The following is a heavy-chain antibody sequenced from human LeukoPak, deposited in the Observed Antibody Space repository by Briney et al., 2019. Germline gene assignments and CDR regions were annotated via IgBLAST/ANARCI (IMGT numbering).Heavy chain of an antibody. CDR1: GGSISNYY. D-gene: IGHD2-21*01. V-gene: IGHV4-39*07. J-gene: IGHJ4*02. Sequence: SETLSLTCTVSGGSISNYYWGWIRQPPGKGLEWIGSIFYSGTTYYNPSLNSRVTISVDTSKNQFSLKLSSVTAADTAVYYCGWENDDWEKAPSDYGARGPLLTVS. CDR3: GWENDDWEKAPSDY. CDR2: IFYSGTT.